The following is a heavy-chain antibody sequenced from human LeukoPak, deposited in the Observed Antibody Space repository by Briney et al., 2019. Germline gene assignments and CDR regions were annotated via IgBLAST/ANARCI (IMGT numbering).Heavy chain of an antibody. CDR1: GYIFTNHY. CDR3: ARMGMDSAMVTNFFDS. V-gene: IGHV1-46*01. CDR2: IHPSGGST. D-gene: IGHD5-18*01. Sequence: ASVKLSCKASGYIFTNHYMHWVRQAPGQGLEWMGVIHPSGGSTSYAPKFQGRVVMTKDTSTSTAYLDLSSLRFEDTALYYCARMGMDSAMVTNFFDSWGQGTMVTVSS. J-gene: IGHJ4*02.